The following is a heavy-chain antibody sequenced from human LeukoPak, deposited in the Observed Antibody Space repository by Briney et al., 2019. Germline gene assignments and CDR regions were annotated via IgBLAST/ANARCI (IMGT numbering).Heavy chain of an antibody. CDR2: MYNRGST. CDR1: GDSISNYY. V-gene: IGHV4-59*01. Sequence: SETLSLTCTVSGDSISNYYWSWIRQSPGKELEWIGYMYNRGSTIYNPSLKGRVTISTDTSKNQFSLRLTSVTAADTAVYYCARAEKAVTGTLDSWGQGTLITVSS. CDR3: ARAEKAVTGTLDS. D-gene: IGHD6-19*01. J-gene: IGHJ4*02.